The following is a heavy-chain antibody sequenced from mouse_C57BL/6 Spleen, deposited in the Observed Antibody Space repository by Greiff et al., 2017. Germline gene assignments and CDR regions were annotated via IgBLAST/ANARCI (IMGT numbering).Heavy chain of an antibody. CDR1: GYTFTSYW. CDR2: IYPSDSET. CDR3: ARGARGYYFDY. J-gene: IGHJ2*01. V-gene: IGHV1-61*01. Sequence: VQLQQPGADLVRPGSSVKLSCKASGYTFTSYWMDWVKQRPGQGLEWIGNIYPSDSETHYNQKFKDKATLTVDKSSSTAYMPLSSLTSEDSAVYYCARGARGYYFDYWGQGTTLTVSS.